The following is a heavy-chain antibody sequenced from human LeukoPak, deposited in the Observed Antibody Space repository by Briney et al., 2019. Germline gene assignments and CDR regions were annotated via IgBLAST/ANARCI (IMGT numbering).Heavy chain of an antibody. D-gene: IGHD3-10*01. Sequence: PGGSLRLSCAASGFTFSSYAMSWVRQAPGKGLEWVSAISGSGGSTYYADSVKGRFTISRDNSKNTLYLQMNSLRAEDTAVYYCAKEGNRRFGELLVPSYYYGMDVWGQGTTVTVSS. J-gene: IGHJ6*02. CDR3: AKEGNRRFGELLVPSYYYGMDV. CDR2: ISGSGGST. V-gene: IGHV3-23*01. CDR1: GFTFSSYA.